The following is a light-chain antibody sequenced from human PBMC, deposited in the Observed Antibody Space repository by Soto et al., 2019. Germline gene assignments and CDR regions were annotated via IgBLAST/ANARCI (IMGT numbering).Light chain of an antibody. V-gene: IGKV3-15*01. CDR3: QQYRVWPRT. CDR2: GAS. CDR1: QSVIND. J-gene: IGKJ1*01. Sequence: EIVLTQSPATLSVSPGERVTLSCRASQSVINDLAWYQQKPGQAPRLLVYGASTRATDAPPRFRGSGSGTDFSLTISSLQSEEIATYYCQQYRVWPRTFGQGSMVEIK.